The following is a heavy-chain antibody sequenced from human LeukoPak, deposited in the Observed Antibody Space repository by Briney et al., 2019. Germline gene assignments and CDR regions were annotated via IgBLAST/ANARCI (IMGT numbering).Heavy chain of an antibody. CDR1: GFTFDDYA. D-gene: IGHD1-26*01. Sequence: PGGSLRLSCAASGFTFDDYAMHWVRQAPGKGLEWVSGISWSSGSIGYADSVKGRFTISRDNAKNSLYLQMNTLRPEDTALYYCAKDIGVGATMNAFDIWGQGTMVTVSS. CDR3: AKDIGVGATMNAFDI. V-gene: IGHV3-9*01. J-gene: IGHJ3*02. CDR2: ISWSSGSI.